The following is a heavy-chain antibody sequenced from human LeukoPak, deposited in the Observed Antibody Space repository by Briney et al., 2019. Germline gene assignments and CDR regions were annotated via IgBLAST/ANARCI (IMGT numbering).Heavy chain of an antibody. V-gene: IGHV3-30*04. J-gene: IGHJ4*02. D-gene: IGHD3-16*01. CDR2: ISYDGSNK. Sequence: GGSLRLSCAASGFTFSSYAMHWVRQAPGKGLEWVAVISYDGSNKYYADSVKGRFTISRDNSKNTLYLQINSLRAEDTAVYFCAKDRLGGPYFFHYWGQGTLVTVSS. CDR3: AKDRLGGPYFFHY. CDR1: GFTFSSYA.